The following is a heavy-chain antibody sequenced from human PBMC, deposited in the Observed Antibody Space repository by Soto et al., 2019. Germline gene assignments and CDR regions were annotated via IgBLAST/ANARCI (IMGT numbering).Heavy chain of an antibody. CDR1: GFTFSSYA. D-gene: IGHD6-19*01. J-gene: IGHJ5*02. V-gene: IGHV3-23*01. CDR2: ISGSGGST. CDR3: AKRAVAEPLGPPWFDP. Sequence: PGGSLRLSCAASGFTFSSYAMSWVRQAPGKGLEWVSAISGSGGSTYYADSVKGRFTISRDNSKNTLYLQMNSLRAEDTAVYYCAKRAVAEPLGPPWFDPWGQGTLVTVSS.